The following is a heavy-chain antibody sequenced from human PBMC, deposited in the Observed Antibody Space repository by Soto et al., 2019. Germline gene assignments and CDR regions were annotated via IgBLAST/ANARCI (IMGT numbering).Heavy chain of an antibody. CDR1: GGTFSSYA. CDR2: IIPIFGTA. D-gene: IGHD2-15*01. Sequence: QVQLVQYGAEVKKPGSSVKVSCKASGGTFSSYAISWVRQAPGQGLEGMGGIIPIFGTANYAQKFQGRVTITAYESTITAYMELSSLRSEDTAVYYCARDIKRGYCSGGSCYAGYYWCHGTLVTVSS. CDR3: ARDIKRGYCSGGSCYAGYY. V-gene: IGHV1-69*01. J-gene: IGHJ4*01.